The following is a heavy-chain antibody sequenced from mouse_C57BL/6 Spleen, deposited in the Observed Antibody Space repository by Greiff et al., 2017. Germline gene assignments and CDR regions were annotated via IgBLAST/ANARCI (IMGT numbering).Heavy chain of an antibody. CDR1: GYTFTSYG. Sequence: VQLQQSGAELARPGASVKLSCKASGYTFTSYGISWVKQRTGQGLEWIGEIYPRSGNTYSNEKFKGKATLTADQSSSTAYMALRSLTSEDSAVYFCAREDYGSSFDYWGQGTTLTVSS. CDR2: IYPRSGNT. J-gene: IGHJ2*01. D-gene: IGHD1-1*01. CDR3: AREDYGSSFDY. V-gene: IGHV1-81*01.